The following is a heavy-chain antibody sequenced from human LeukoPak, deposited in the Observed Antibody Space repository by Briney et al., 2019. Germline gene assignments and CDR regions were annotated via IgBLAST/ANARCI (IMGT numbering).Heavy chain of an antibody. V-gene: IGHV3-7*01. CDR3: ARDNPMVYATYDH. Sequence: PGGSLRLSCAASGFTFSSYWMTWVRQAPGKGLEWVANINRDASEKYYVDSVKGRFTISRDNAKNSLYLQMTSLGADDTAVYYCARDNPMVYATYDHWGQGTLVTVSS. CDR1: GFTFSSYW. CDR2: INRDASEK. J-gene: IGHJ4*02. D-gene: IGHD2-8*01.